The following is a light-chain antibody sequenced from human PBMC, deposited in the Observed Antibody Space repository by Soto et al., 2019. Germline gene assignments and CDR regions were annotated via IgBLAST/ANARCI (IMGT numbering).Light chain of an antibody. J-gene: IGKJ1*01. CDR1: QSISSW. CDR2: KAS. CDR3: QHYNSYSEA. Sequence: DIQMTQSPSTLSASVGDRVTITCRASQSISSWLAWYEQRPGKAPKLXIYKASTLKSGVPSRFSGSGAGAECTRTISSLQPDDVATDDCQHYNSYSEAFGQGTKVDIK. V-gene: IGKV1-5*03.